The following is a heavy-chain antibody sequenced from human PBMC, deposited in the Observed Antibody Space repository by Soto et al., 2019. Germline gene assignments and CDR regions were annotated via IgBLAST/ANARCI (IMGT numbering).Heavy chain of an antibody. D-gene: IGHD2-15*01. V-gene: IGHV3-23*01. CDR3: AKAQNIVVVVAATRGAFDI. CDR2: ISGSGGST. J-gene: IGHJ3*02. CDR1: GFTFSSYS. Sequence: PGGSLRLSCAASGFTFSSYSMSWVRQAPGKGLEWVSAISGSGGSTYYADSVKGRFTISRDNSKNTLYLQMNSLRAEDTAVYYCAKAQNIVVVVAATRGAFDIWGQATMVTVSS.